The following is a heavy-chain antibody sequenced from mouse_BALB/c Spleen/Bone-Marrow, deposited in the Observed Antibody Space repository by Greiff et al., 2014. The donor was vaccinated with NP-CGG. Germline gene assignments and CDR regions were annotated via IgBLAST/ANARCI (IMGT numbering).Heavy chain of an antibody. CDR1: GFNIKDTY. CDR3: ATLTGTFDY. D-gene: IGHD4-1*01. V-gene: IGHV14-3*02. Sequence: EVLLQQSGAELVKPGASVKLSCTASGFNIKDTYMHWVKQRPEQGLEWIGRIDPTSDYTQFDSKFQGKATITADTSSNTAYLQLSSLTSEDTAVYYCATLTGTFDYWGQGTTLTVSS. CDR2: IDPTSDYT. J-gene: IGHJ2*01.